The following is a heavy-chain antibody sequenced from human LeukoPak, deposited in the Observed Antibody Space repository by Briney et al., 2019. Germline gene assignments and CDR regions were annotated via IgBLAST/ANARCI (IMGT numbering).Heavy chain of an antibody. Sequence: SETLSLTCSVSGASISTYYWSWIRQPAGKGLEWIGRIYTSRSSGSTNYNPSLKSRVTMSVDTSKNQFSLKLSSVTAADTAVYYCARGNGYFDYWGQGTLVTVSS. D-gene: IGHD2-8*01. V-gene: IGHV4-4*07. CDR2: IYTSRSSGST. J-gene: IGHJ4*02. CDR1: GASISTYY. CDR3: ARGNGYFDY.